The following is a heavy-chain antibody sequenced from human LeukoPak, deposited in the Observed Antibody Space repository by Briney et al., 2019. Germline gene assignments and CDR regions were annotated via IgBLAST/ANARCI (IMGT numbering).Heavy chain of an antibody. CDR2: IYPGDSDT. D-gene: IGHD6-13*01. J-gene: IGHJ3*02. CDR3: ARPVFRIAAAGLDAFDI. CDR1: GYSFTNYW. Sequence: GESLKISCKGSGYSFTNYWIGWVRQMPGKGLEWMGIIYPGDSDTRYSPSFQGQVTSSADKSISTAYLQWSSLKASDTAMYYCARPVFRIAAAGLDAFDIWGQGTMVTVSS. V-gene: IGHV5-51*01.